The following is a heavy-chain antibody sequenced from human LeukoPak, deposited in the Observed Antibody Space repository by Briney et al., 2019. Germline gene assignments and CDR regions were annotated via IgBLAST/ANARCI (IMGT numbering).Heavy chain of an antibody. D-gene: IGHD2-2*02. J-gene: IGHJ4*02. V-gene: IGHV1-2*02. CDR1: GCTFTIYY. CDR3: ASNPPYCTSTSCYNDY. Sequence: ASVKVSCKASGCTFTIYYMHWVRQAPGQGLEWLGWINPNSGATSYAQRFQGRVTMTRDTSISTAYMELSGLTSDDTAVYYCASNPPYCTSTSCYNDYWGQGTLVTVSS. CDR2: INPNSGAT.